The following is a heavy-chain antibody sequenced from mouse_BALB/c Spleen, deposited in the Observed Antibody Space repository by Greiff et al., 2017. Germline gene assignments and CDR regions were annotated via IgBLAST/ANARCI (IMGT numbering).Heavy chain of an antibody. CDR3: ARYGNRYDGYYAMDY. J-gene: IGHJ4*01. CDR1: GYTFTDYN. Sequence: VQLQQSGPELVKPGASVKIPCKASGYTFTDYNMDWVKQSHGKSLEWIGDINPNNGGTIYNQKFKGKATLTVDKSSSTAYMELRSLTSEDTAVYYCARYGNRYDGYYAMDYWGQGTSVTVSS. D-gene: IGHD2-14*01. CDR2: INPNNGGT. V-gene: IGHV1-18*01.